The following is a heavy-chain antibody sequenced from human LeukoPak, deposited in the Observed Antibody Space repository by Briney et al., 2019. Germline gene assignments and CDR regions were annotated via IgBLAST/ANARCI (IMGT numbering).Heavy chain of an antibody. D-gene: IGHD4-17*01. V-gene: IGHV4-39*01. J-gene: IGHJ4*02. CDR2: IYYSGSS. Sequence: SQTLSLTCTVSGGSISSSSSYWGWIRQPPGKGLEWIGSIYYSGSSNYNPSLRSRVTISLDTSKNQFSLKLSSVTAADTAVYYCARHTYGDPIFGNWGQGTLVTVSS. CDR3: ARHTYGDPIFGN. CDR1: GGSISSSSSY.